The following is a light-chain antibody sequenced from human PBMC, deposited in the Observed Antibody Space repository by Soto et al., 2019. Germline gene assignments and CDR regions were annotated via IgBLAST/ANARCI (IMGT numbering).Light chain of an antibody. CDR3: HQYGSSPPST. J-gene: IGKJ2*01. CDR1: QSVSSSF. Sequence: EIVLTQSPGTLSLSPGERATLSCRASQSVSSSFLAWYQQKPGQAPRLLIYGASSRATGISDRFSGSGSGKAFTLTISRLEPEDFAVYYCHQYGSSPPSTFGQGTKLEIK. CDR2: GAS. V-gene: IGKV3-20*01.